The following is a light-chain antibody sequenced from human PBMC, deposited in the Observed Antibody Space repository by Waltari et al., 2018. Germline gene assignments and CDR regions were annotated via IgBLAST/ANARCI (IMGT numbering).Light chain of an antibody. Sequence: DVALTQSPLSLPVTLGQPASISCRSTPSLVHSDGNTYLNWFQQRPGQPPRRLIYKVSNRDSGVPDRFSGSGSGPDFTLKISRVEAEDVGAVYYCMQATQWPYTFGQGTKLDVK. CDR2: KVS. CDR3: MQATQWPYT. CDR1: PSLVHSDGNTY. V-gene: IGKV2-30*02. J-gene: IGKJ2*01.